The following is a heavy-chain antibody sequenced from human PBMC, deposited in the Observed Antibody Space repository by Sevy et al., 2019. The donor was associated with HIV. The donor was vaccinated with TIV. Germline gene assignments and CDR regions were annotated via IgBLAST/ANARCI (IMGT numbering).Heavy chain of an antibody. CDR3: ARALAAAASS. Sequence: GGSLRLSCAASGFTFSAYWMHWVRRAPGKGLEWVANINQGGSEKYYVDSVKGRFTISRDNAKNSLFLQMNSLRAEDTAVYYCARALAAAASSWGQGALVTVSS. CDR1: GFTFSAYW. D-gene: IGHD6-13*01. V-gene: IGHV3-7*01. CDR2: INQGGSEK. J-gene: IGHJ5*02.